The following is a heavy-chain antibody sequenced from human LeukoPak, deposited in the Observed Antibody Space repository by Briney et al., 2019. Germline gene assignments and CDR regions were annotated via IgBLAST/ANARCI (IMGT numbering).Heavy chain of an antibody. Sequence: ASVTVSCTASGYTFTDYYMHWVRPAPGQGLEWMGRINPNSGGSNYAQEFQGRVTMTRDTSISTAYMALNRLTSEDPAVYYCARGSGYGDSPGLHWGQGTLVTVSS. CDR1: GYTFTDYY. V-gene: IGHV1-2*06. J-gene: IGHJ4*02. CDR2: INPNSGGS. D-gene: IGHD4-17*01. CDR3: ARGSGYGDSPGLH.